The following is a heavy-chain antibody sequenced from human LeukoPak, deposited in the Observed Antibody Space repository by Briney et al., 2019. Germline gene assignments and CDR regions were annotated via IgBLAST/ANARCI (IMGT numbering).Heavy chain of an antibody. CDR1: GFTFDDYT. D-gene: IGHD2-8*02. V-gene: IGHV3-43*01. CDR2: ISWDGGST. CDR3: AKADSDWWLHRGGNFDY. J-gene: IGHJ4*02. Sequence: GGSLRLSCAASGFTFDDYTMHWVRQAPGKGLEWVSLISWDGGSTYYADSVKGRFTISRDNSKNSLYLQMNSLRTEDTALYYCAKADSDWWLHRGGNFDYWGQGTLVTVSS.